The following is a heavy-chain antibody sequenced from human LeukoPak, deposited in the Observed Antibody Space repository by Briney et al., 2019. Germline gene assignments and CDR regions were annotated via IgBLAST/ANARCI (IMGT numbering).Heavy chain of an antibody. V-gene: IGHV1-46*01. CDR1: GYTFTSYY. CDR2: INPSGGST. CDR3: AWGLSVGSYYYYGMDV. J-gene: IGHJ6*02. D-gene: IGHD7-27*01. Sequence: ASVKVSCKASGYTFTSYYMHWVRQAPGQGLEWMGIINPSGGSTSYAQKFKGRVTITADESTSTAYMELSSLRSEDTAVYYCAWGLSVGSYYYYGMDVWGQGTTVTVSS.